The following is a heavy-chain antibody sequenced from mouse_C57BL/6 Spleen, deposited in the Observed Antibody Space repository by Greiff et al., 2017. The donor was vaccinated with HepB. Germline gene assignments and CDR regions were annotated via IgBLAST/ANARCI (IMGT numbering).Heavy chain of an antibody. CDR2: INPNYGTT. CDR3: ARVPTSRGYAMDY. V-gene: IGHV1-39*01. Sequence: VHVKQSGPELVKPGASVKISCKASGYSFTDYNMNWVKQSNGKSLEWIGVINPNYGTTSYNQKFKGKATLTVDQSSSTAYMQLNSLTSEDSAVYYCARVPTSRGYAMDYWGQGTSVTVSS. D-gene: IGHD5-5*01. J-gene: IGHJ4*01. CDR1: GYSFTDYN.